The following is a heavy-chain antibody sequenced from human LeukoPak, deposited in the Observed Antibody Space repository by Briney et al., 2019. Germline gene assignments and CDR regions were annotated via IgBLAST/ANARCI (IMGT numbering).Heavy chain of an antibody. CDR2: INHSGST. CDR3: ARHIPPTQFRAFDI. J-gene: IGHJ3*02. V-gene: IGHV4-34*01. CDR1: GGSFSGYY. D-gene: IGHD2-2*02. Sequence: SETLSLTCAVYGGSFSGYYWSWIRQPPGKGLEWIGEINHSGSTNYNPSLKSRVTISVDTSKNQFSLKLSSVTAADTAVYYCARHIPPTQFRAFDIWGQGTMVTVSS.